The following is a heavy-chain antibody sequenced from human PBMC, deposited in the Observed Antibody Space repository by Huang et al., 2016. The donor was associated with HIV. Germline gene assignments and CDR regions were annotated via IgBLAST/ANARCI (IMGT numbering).Heavy chain of an antibody. J-gene: IGHJ3*02. Sequence: QVHLQQWGAGLLQPSETLSLNCAVYCGPFSGYYWTWLRQSPDKRLHWIGEVNQRGIVNYNPSLKSRVTVSTDASKSQFFVKLKSVVAADTAVYYCARRWRWLQKKRWAFDIWGQGTMVSV. V-gene: IGHV4-34*02. D-gene: IGHD2-21*01. CDR1: CGPFSGYY. CDR3: ARRWRWLQKKRWAFDI. CDR2: VNQRGIV.